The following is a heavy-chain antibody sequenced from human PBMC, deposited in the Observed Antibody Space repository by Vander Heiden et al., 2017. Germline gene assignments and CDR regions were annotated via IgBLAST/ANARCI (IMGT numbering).Heavy chain of an antibody. CDR2: IKSKTDGGTT. CDR1: GFTSSNAW. J-gene: IGHJ4*02. Sequence: EVQLVESGGGLVKPGGSLILSCAASGFTSSNAWMTWVRQVPGKGREWVGSIKSKTDGGTTDDAAPVKARFTISRDDSKNTLYLQMNSLKTEDTAGYYGTTDRRYTRDYWGQGTLVTVSS. D-gene: IGHD2-2*02. V-gene: IGHV3-15*01. CDR3: TTDRRYTRDY.